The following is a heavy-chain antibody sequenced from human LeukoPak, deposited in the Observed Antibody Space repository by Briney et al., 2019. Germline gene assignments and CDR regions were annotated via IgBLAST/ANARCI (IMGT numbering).Heavy chain of an antibody. D-gene: IGHD3-10*01. V-gene: IGHV3-33*06. J-gene: IGHJ6*02. Sequence: PGGSLRLSCAASGFTFNSHGMHWVRQAPGQGLEWVALIWYDGSNKYYVESVKGRFTISRDNSMSTLYLQMDSLRAEDTAVCYCAKANYYSSGSYYGMDVWGQGTTVTVSS. CDR3: AKANYYSSGSYYGMDV. CDR2: IWYDGSNK. CDR1: GFTFNSHG.